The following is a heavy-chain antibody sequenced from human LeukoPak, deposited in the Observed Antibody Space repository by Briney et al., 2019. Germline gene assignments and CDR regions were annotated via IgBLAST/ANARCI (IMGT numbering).Heavy chain of an antibody. D-gene: IGHD6-19*01. J-gene: IGHJ4*02. Sequence: ASVKVSCKASGYTFTGHYIHWVRQAPGQGLEWVGWINPNSGATDHAQKFQGRVTMTRDTSISTAYMEMSSLKFDDTAVYYCARGQPVAGKDYWGQGTLVTVSS. CDR3: ARGQPVAGKDY. CDR1: GYTFTGHY. CDR2: INPNSGAT. V-gene: IGHV1-2*02.